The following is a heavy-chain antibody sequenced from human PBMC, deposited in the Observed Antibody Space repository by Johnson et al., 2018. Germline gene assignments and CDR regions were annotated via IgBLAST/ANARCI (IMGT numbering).Heavy chain of an antibody. Sequence: QVQLVQSGGGLVQPGGSLRLSCAASGFTFSSYAMSWVRQAPGKGLEWVAVISYDGSNKYYADSVKGRFTISRDNSKNTLYLQMNSLRAGDTAVYYCARAGGMGCSSTSCYHGMDVWGQGTTVTVSS. CDR2: ISYDGSNK. CDR3: ARAGGMGCSSTSCYHGMDV. J-gene: IGHJ6*02. CDR1: GFTFSSYA. V-gene: IGHV3-30*03. D-gene: IGHD2-2*01.